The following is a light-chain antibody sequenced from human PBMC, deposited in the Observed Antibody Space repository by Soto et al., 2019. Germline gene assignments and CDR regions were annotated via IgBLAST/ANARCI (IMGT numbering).Light chain of an antibody. CDR1: SSNIGAGYD. V-gene: IGLV1-40*01. CDR2: GNS. J-gene: IGLJ3*02. CDR3: QSYDSSLSGSV. Sequence: QSVLTQPPSVSGAPGQRVTISCTGSSSNIGAGYDVHWYQQLPGTAPKLLIYGNSNRPSGVPDRFSGSKSGTSASLAITGLQAEDEADYYCQSYDSSLSGSVFGGGTKHTFL.